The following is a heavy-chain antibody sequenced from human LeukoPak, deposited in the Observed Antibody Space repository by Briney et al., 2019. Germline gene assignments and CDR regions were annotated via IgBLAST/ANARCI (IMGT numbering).Heavy chain of an antibody. CDR1: GFTFSSYD. CDR2: ISYDGSNK. CDR3: ANDGVTTN. J-gene: IGHJ4*02. D-gene: IGHD4-17*01. V-gene: IGHV3-30*18. Sequence: GRSLRLSCAASGFTFSSYDMHWVRQAPGKGLEWVAVISYDGSNKYYADSVKGRFTISRDNSKNTLYLQMNSLRAEDTAVYYCANDGVTTNWGQGTLVTVSS.